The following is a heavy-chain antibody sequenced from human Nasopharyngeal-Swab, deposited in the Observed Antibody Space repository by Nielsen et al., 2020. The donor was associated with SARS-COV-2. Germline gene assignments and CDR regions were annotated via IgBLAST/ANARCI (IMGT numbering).Heavy chain of an antibody. CDR1: GDSIAYSTFY. CDR3: VRSSSWYYFDY. V-gene: IGHV4-39*01. CDR2: IYYNGNT. Sequence: SETLSLTCTVSGDSIAYSTFYWGWIRQPPGKGLEWIGNIYYNGNTYQNPSLKSRLTISVDKSKSQFSLQLSSVTAADTAVYYCVRSSSWYYFDYWAQGTQVIVSS. J-gene: IGHJ4*02. D-gene: IGHD6-13*01.